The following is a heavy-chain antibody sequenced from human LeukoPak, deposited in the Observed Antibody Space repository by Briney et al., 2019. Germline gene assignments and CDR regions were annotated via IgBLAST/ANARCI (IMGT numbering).Heavy chain of an antibody. CDR3: ARGGSLDIVVVPAAMPAATMYCGGDCFGY. CDR1: GGSISSYY. CDR2: IYTSGST. D-gene: IGHD2-2*03. Sequence: SETLSLTCTVSGGSISSYYWSWIRQPAGKGLEWIGRIYTSGSTNYNPSLKSRVTMSVDTSKNQFSLKLSSVTAADTAVYYCARGGSLDIVVVPAAMPAATMYCGGDCFGYWGQGTLVTVSS. J-gene: IGHJ4*02. V-gene: IGHV4-4*07.